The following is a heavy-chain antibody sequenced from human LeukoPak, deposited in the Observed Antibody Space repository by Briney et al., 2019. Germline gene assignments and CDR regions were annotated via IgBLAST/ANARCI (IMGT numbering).Heavy chain of an antibody. D-gene: IGHD3-10*01. CDR2: IYYSGST. Sequence: SETLSLTCTVSGGSISSYYWSWIRQPPGKGLEWIGYIYYSGSTNYSPSLKSRVTISVDTSKNQFSLKLSSVTAADTAVYYCARRATMVRGVIIWGQGTLVTVSS. J-gene: IGHJ4*02. V-gene: IGHV4-59*08. CDR3: ARRATMVRGVII. CDR1: GGSISSYY.